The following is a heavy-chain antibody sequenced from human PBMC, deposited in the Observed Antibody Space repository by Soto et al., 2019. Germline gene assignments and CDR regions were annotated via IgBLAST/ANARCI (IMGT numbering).Heavy chain of an antibody. Sequence: SETLSLTCSVSGDSISRIDYYWTWIRQHPEKGLEWIGNIYFRGSTYYSPSLESRLTISVDTSKNQFSLKLTSVTAADTAVYYCAREGGSYDSGGYLIRGAFDIWGQGTMVTVSS. J-gene: IGHJ3*02. CDR1: GDSISRIDYY. CDR3: AREGGSYDSGGYLIRGAFDI. CDR2: IYFRGST. D-gene: IGHD3-22*01. V-gene: IGHV4-31*03.